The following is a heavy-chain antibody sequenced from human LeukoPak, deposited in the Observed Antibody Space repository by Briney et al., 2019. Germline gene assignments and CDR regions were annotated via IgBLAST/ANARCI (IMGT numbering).Heavy chain of an antibody. D-gene: IGHD6-19*01. Sequence: SETLSLTCTVSGGSISSSSYYWGWIRQPPGKGLEWIGSIYYSGSTYYNPSLKSRVTISVDTSKNQFSLKLSSVTAADTAVYYCARHERGSEVGNWGQGTLVTVSS. CDR3: ARHERGSEVGN. J-gene: IGHJ4*02. CDR2: IYYSGST. V-gene: IGHV4-39*01. CDR1: GGSISSSSYY.